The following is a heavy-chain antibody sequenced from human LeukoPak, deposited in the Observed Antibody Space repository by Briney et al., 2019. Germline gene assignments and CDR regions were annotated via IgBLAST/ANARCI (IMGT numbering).Heavy chain of an antibody. V-gene: IGHV4-59*12. CDR1: HDSISNYY. Sequence: PSETLSLTCTVSHDSISNYYWSWIRQPPGKGLEWIGYVYVSGSTDYNPSLKSRVAMSLDTSKNQFTLKLSSVTAADTAVYYCAKGYCSSTSCYESHYGMDVWGQGTTVTVSS. CDR2: VYVSGST. CDR3: AKGYCSSTSCYESHYGMDV. D-gene: IGHD2-2*01. J-gene: IGHJ6*02.